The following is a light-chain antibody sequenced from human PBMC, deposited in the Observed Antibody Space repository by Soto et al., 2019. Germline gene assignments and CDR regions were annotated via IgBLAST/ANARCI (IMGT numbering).Light chain of an antibody. CDR2: KAS. V-gene: IGKV1-5*03. Sequence: DIQLTHPPSTLSASIGARVTITCRASQSIGSGLAWYQQRPGKAPNVLIYKASNLERGVPSRFSGSGSETEFTLTISSLQPEDFATYYCQQYSTFPWTFGQGTKVEL. CDR1: QSIGSG. CDR3: QQYSTFPWT. J-gene: IGKJ1*01.